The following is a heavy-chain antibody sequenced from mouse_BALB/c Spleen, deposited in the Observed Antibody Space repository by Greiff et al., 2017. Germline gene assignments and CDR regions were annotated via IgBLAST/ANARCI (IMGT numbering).Heavy chain of an antibody. D-gene: IGHD2-14*01. CDR3: ARKHHRPDAMGY. CDR1: GYTFTSYW. V-gene: IGHV1S41*01. Sequence: DLVKPGASVKLSCKASGYTFTSYWINWIKQRPGQGLEWIGRIAPGSGSTYYNEMFKGKATLTVDTSSSTAYIQLSSLSSEDSAVYFCARKHHRPDAMGYWGQGTSVTVSS. J-gene: IGHJ4*01. CDR2: IAPGSGST.